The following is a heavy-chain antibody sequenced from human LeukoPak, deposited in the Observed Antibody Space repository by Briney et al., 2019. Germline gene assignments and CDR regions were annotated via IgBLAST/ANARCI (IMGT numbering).Heavy chain of an antibody. V-gene: IGHV3-21*01. D-gene: IGHD5-18*01. Sequence: GGSLRLSCAASGFTFSSYSMNWVRQAPGKGLEWVSSISSSSSYIYYADSVKGRFTISRDNAKNSLYLQMNSLRAEDTAVYYCARDHLAPGWIQLWSYYYYYGMDVWGQGTTVTVSS. CDR1: GFTFSSYS. CDR2: ISSSSSYI. CDR3: ARDHLAPGWIQLWSYYYYYGMDV. J-gene: IGHJ6*02.